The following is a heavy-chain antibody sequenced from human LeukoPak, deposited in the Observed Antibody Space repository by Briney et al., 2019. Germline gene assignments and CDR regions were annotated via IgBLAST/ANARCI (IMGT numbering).Heavy chain of an antibody. Sequence: SETLSLTCAVYGGSFSGYYWSWIRQPPGRGLEWIGEINHSGSTNYNPSLKSRVTISVDTSKNQFSLKLSSVTAADTAVYYCARDSGYYLPHAFDIWGQGTMVTVSS. CDR3: ARDSGYYLPHAFDI. D-gene: IGHD3-22*01. J-gene: IGHJ3*02. CDR2: INHSGST. CDR1: GGSFSGYY. V-gene: IGHV4-34*01.